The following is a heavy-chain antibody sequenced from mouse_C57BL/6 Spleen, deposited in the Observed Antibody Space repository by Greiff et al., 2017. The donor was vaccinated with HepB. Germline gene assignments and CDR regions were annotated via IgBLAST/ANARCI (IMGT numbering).Heavy chain of an antibody. D-gene: IGHD1-1*01. CDR2: ISYDGSN. Sequence: EVQLQQSGPGLVKPSQSLSLTCSVTGYSITSGYYWNWIRQFPGNKLEWMGYISYDGSNNYNPSLKNRTSITRDTSKNQYFLKLNSVTTEDTATYYGAKTTVGFAYWGQGTLVTVSA. CDR1: GYSITSGYY. J-gene: IGHJ3*01. V-gene: IGHV3-6*01. CDR3: AKTTVGFAY.